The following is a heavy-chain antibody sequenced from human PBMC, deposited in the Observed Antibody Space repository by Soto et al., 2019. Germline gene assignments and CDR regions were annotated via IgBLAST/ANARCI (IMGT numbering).Heavy chain of an antibody. V-gene: IGHV3-7*05. Sequence: PGGSLRLSCEASGFTLSNYWMNWVRQAPGKGLEWVAAIKEDGSEKYYLDSVRGRFTISRDNAKNSAYLQMNSLRVEDTALYYCARGIPSAGGYWGQRTPVTVSS. J-gene: IGHJ4*02. D-gene: IGHD6-13*01. CDR2: IKEDGSEK. CDR3: ARGIPSAGGY. CDR1: GFTLSNYW.